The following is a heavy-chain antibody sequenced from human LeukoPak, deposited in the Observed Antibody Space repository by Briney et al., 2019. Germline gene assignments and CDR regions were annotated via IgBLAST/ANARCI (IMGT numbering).Heavy chain of an antibody. D-gene: IGHD2-21*02. Sequence: GSSVKVSCKASGGTFSSYAISWVRQAPGQGLEWMGRIIPIFGIANYAQKFQGRVTITADKSTSTAYMELSSLRSEDTAVYYCALAAYCDGDCYSGEGDAFDIWGQGTMVTVSS. CDR1: GGTFSSYA. CDR2: IIPIFGIA. CDR3: ALAAYCDGDCYSGEGDAFDI. J-gene: IGHJ3*02. V-gene: IGHV1-69*04.